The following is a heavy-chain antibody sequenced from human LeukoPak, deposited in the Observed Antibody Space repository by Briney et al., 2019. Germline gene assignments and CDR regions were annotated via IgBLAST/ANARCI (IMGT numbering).Heavy chain of an antibody. Sequence: PSETLSLTCAVYGGSFSGYYWSWIRQPPGKGLEWIGEIHHSGSTNYNPSLKSRVTISVDTSKNQFSLKLSSVTAADTAVYYCARGGLLWFGLSRYYFDYWGQGTLVTVSS. CDR1: GGSFSGYY. D-gene: IGHD3-10*01. CDR2: IHHSGST. J-gene: IGHJ4*02. CDR3: ARGGLLWFGLSRYYFDY. V-gene: IGHV4-34*01.